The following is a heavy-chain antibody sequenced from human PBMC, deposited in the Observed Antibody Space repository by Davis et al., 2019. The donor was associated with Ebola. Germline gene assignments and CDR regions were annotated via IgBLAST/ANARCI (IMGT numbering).Heavy chain of an antibody. J-gene: IGHJ4*02. CDR3: TRGGGSYLV. Sequence: GESLKISCLASGFTFGNYNMNWVRQAPGKGLEWVGFIRSKAYGGTTEYAASVKGRFTISRDDSKSIAYLQMNSLKTEDTAVYYCTRGGGSYLVWGQGTLVTVSS. V-gene: IGHV3-49*02. CDR2: IRSKAYGGTT. D-gene: IGHD1-26*01. CDR1: GFTFGNYN.